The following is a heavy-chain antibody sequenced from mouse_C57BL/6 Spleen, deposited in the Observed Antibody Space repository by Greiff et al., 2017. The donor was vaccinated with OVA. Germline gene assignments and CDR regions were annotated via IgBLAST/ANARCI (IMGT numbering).Heavy chain of an antibody. V-gene: IGHV1-78*01. Sequence: QVQLQQSDAELVKPGASVKISCKVSGYTFTDYTIHWMKQRPEQGLEWIGDIYPRDGGTKYNEKFKGKATLTADKSSSTAYMQLHSLTSEDSAVYFCARHLNWDEGYFDVWGKGTTVTVSS. CDR2: IYPRDGGT. D-gene: IGHD4-1*01. CDR3: ARHLNWDEGYFDV. J-gene: IGHJ1*03. CDR1: GYTFTDYT.